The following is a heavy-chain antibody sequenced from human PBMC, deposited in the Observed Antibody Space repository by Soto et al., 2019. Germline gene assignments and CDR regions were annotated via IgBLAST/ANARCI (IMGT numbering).Heavy chain of an antibody. CDR1: GYTFTSYG. Sequence: QVQLVQSGAEVKKPGASVKVSCKASGYTFTSYGISWVRQAPGQGLEWMGWISAYNGNTNYAQKLQVRVTMTTDTATSTAYVEMRSLRSDDTAVDYYARSGQQLKHDDWGQGTLVTVSS. V-gene: IGHV1-18*01. CDR2: ISAYNGNT. D-gene: IGHD6-13*01. CDR3: ARSGQQLKHDD. J-gene: IGHJ4*02.